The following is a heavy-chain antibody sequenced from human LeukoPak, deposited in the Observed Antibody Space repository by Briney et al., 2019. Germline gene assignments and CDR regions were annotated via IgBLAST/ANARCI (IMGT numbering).Heavy chain of an antibody. J-gene: IGHJ4*02. CDR2: ISGSGGST. V-gene: IGHV3-23*01. Sequence: GGSLRLSCVASRFQFSSYAMSWVRQAPGKGLEWVSVISGSGGSTYYADSVKGRFTISRDNSKNTLYLQMNSLRDEDTAVYYCASPGSIAVAGTGSGVHWGQGTLVTVSS. D-gene: IGHD6-19*01. CDR3: ASPGSIAVAGTGSGVH. CDR1: RFQFSSYA.